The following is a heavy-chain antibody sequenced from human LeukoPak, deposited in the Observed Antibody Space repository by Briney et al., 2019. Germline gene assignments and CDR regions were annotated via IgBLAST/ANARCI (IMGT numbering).Heavy chain of an antibody. D-gene: IGHD3-22*01. CDR2: IYYSGST. Sequence: PSETLSLTCTVSGGSVSSGSYYWSWIRQPPGEGLEWIGYIYYSGSTNYYPSLKSRVTISVDTSKNQFSLKLSSVTAADTAVYYCAREFDSSGLDYWGQGTLVTVSS. CDR3: AREFDSSGLDY. J-gene: IGHJ4*02. V-gene: IGHV4-61*01. CDR1: GGSVSSGSYY.